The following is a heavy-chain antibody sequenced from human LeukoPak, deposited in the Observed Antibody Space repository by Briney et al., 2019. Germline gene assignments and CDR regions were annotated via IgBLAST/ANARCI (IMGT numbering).Heavy chain of an antibody. D-gene: IGHD4-23*01. V-gene: IGHV3-48*02. CDR2: ISTGSSTT. CDR1: GFTLSGYF. J-gene: IGHJ4*02. CDR3: ARVAAGYSVNYFDY. Sequence: GGSLRLSCAASGFTLSGYFMSWVRQAPGKGLEWVSYISTGSSTTYYADSVKGRFTISRDNVENSLYLQMNSLRDEDTAVYYCARVAAGYSVNYFDYWGQGTLVTVSS.